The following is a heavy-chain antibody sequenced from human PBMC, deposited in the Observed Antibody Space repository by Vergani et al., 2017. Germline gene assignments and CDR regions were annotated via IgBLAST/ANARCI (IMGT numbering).Heavy chain of an antibody. D-gene: IGHD3-10*01. V-gene: IGHV3-30*03. CDR1: GFTFSSYG. Sequence: QVQLVESGGGVVQPGRSLRLSCAASGFTFSSYGMHWVRQAPGKGLEWVAVISYDGSNKYYADSVKGRFTISRDNSQNTLYLQMNSLRAEETAVYYCGEGIMVRGAIDYWGQGTLVTVSS. CDR2: ISYDGSNK. CDR3: GEGIMVRGAIDY. J-gene: IGHJ4*02.